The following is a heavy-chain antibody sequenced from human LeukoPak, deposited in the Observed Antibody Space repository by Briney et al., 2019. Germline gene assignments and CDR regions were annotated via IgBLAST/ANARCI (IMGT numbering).Heavy chain of an antibody. D-gene: IGHD6-19*01. Sequence: PGGSLRLSCGASGFTFTNHGTSWVRQAPGKGLEWVSAISGSGANTYYTDSARGRFIISRDQSRKTLYLQMNRLRAEDTAIYYCASHAAYTSDWRARTFGYWGQGTLVTVSS. CDR1: GFTFTNHG. CDR3: ASHAAYTSDWRARTFGY. V-gene: IGHV3-23*01. CDR2: ISGSGANT. J-gene: IGHJ4*02.